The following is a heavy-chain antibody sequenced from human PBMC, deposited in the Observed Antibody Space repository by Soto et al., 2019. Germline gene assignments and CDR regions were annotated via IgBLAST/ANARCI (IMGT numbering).Heavy chain of an antibody. CDR2: INPNSGGT. V-gene: IGHV1-2*02. J-gene: IGHJ4*02. CDR1: GYTFTGYY. Sequence: GASVKVSCKASGYTFTGYYMHWVRQAPGQGLEWMGWINPNSGGTNYAQKFQGRVTMTRDTSISTAYMELSRLRSDDTAVYYCARAGYSSSWYFDYWGQGTLVTVSS. D-gene: IGHD6-13*01. CDR3: ARAGYSSSWYFDY.